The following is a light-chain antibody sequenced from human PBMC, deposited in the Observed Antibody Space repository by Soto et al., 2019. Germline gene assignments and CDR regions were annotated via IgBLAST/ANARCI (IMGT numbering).Light chain of an antibody. Sequence: QSVLIQPPSASGTPGQRVTISCSGSTANIEANYVYWYQQFPGTAPKLLIYRNKERPSGVPDRFSGSKSGTSASLAVSGLRSEDEVDYFCTSWDDSLSAWVFGGGTKVTVL. CDR1: TANIEANY. V-gene: IGLV1-47*01. J-gene: IGLJ3*02. CDR2: RNK. CDR3: TSWDDSLSAWV.